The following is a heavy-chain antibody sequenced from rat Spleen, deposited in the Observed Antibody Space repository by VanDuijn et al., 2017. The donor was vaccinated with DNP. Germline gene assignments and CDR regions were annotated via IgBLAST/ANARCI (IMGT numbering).Heavy chain of an antibody. CDR1: GYSITRNYS. D-gene: IGHD1-11*01. CDR2: INSAGGT. J-gene: IGHJ1*01. V-gene: IGHV3-3*01. CDR3: ARGLNYGGYNYYWYFDF. Sequence: DVQLQESGPGLVKPSQSLSLTCSVTGYSITRNYSWNWIRKFPGNKLEWLGYINSAGGTNYNPSLKSRISIARDTSKNQFFLQLNSVTTEDTATYYCARGLNYGGYNYYWYFDFWGPGVMVTVSS.